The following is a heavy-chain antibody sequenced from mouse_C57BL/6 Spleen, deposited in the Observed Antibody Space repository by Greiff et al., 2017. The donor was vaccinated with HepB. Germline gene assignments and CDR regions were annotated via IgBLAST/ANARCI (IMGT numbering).Heavy chain of an antibody. CDR1: GYTFTSYW. Sequence: VQLQQSGAELVKPGASVKLSCKASGYTFTSYWMHWVKQRPGRGLEWIGRIYPNSGGTKYNEKFKSKATLTVDKPSSTAYMQLSSLTSEDSAVYYCATTVVDYWGQGTTLTVSS. D-gene: IGHD1-1*01. CDR2: IYPNSGGT. J-gene: IGHJ2*01. V-gene: IGHV1-72*01. CDR3: ATTVVDY.